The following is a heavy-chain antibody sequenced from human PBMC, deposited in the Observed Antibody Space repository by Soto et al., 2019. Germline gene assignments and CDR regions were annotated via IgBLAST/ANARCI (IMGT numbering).Heavy chain of an antibody. D-gene: IGHD2-21*02. J-gene: IGHJ5*02. CDR1: GFTFSSYA. V-gene: IGHV3-23*01. CDR2: ISSSGGST. CDR3: AKFYGGNSAHSYTIDP. Sequence: EVQLLESGGGLVQPGGSLRLSCAASGFTFSSYAMSWVRQAPGKGLEWVSTISSSGGSTHYADSVKGRFTISRDNSKNTLYLQMHSLRAGDSAVYYCAKFYGGNSAHSYTIDPWGQGTLVTVSS.